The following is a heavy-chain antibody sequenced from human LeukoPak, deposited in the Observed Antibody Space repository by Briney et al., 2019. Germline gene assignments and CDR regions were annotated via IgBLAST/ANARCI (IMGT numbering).Heavy chain of an antibody. V-gene: IGHV1-2*02. J-gene: IGHJ6*03. CDR2: INPNSGGT. CDR3: ARDRRYFDWLYIRRGRYMDV. D-gene: IGHD3-9*01. Sequence: GASVKVSCKASGYTFTGYYMHWVRQAPGQGLEWMGWINPNSGGTNYAQKLQGRVTMTTDTSTSTAYMELRSLRSDDTAVYYCARDRRYFDWLYIRRGRYMDVWGKGTTVTISS. CDR1: GYTFTGYY.